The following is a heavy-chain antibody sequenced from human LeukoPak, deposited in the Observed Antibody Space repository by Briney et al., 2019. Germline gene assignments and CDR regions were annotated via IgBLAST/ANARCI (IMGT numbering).Heavy chain of an antibody. Sequence: PGGSLRLSCAASGFTFSSYNMNWVRQAPGKGLEWVSSISSSSSYIYYADSVKGRFTISRDNAKNSLYLQMNSLRAEDTAVYYCASPAVPYCSSTSCYFFDYWGQGTLVTVSS. CDR3: ASPAVPYCSSTSCYFFDY. D-gene: IGHD2-2*01. CDR2: ISSSSSYI. V-gene: IGHV3-21*01. J-gene: IGHJ4*02. CDR1: GFTFSSYN.